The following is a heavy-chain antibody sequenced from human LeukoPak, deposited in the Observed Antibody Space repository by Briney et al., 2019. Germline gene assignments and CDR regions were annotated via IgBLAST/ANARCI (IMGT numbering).Heavy chain of an antibody. V-gene: IGHV3-66*02. CDR2: IYSGGNT. CDR3: AKWGDYDVLTGYYVPDY. CDR1: GFTVSSNY. J-gene: IGHJ4*02. Sequence: GGSLRLSCAASGFTVSSNYMSWVRQAPGKGLEWVSVIYSGGNTYYADSVKGRFTISRDNSKNTLYLQMNSLRAEDTAVYYCAKWGDYDVLTGYYVPDYWGQGTLVTVSS. D-gene: IGHD3-9*01.